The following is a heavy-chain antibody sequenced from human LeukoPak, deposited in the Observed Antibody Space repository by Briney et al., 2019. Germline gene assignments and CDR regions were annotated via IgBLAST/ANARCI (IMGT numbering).Heavy chain of an antibody. CDR3: AREEWFGNYGMDV. V-gene: IGHV1-3*01. CDR1: GYTFTSYA. CDR2: INAGNGNT. J-gene: IGHJ6*04. D-gene: IGHD3-10*01. Sequence: ASVKVFCKASGYTFTSYAMHWVRQAPGQRLEWMGWINAGNGNTKYSQKFQGRVTITRDTSASTAYMELSSLRSEDTAVYCCAREEWFGNYGMDVWGKGTTVTVSS.